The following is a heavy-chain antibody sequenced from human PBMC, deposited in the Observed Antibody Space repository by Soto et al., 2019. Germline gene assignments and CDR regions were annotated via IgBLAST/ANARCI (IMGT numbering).Heavy chain of an antibody. CDR3: ARVGGAVVTADY. CDR1: GYTFINYG. Sequence: QVQLGQSGPEVKKPGASVKVSCKTSGYTFINYGIIWVRQAPGQGLEWMGWINPDNGNTNFAQRLQGRVTMTADRSTRTAYMELRSLRFDDTAMYYCARVGGAVVTADYWGQGTLVTVSS. V-gene: IGHV1-18*01. J-gene: IGHJ4*02. D-gene: IGHD1-26*01. CDR2: INPDNGNT.